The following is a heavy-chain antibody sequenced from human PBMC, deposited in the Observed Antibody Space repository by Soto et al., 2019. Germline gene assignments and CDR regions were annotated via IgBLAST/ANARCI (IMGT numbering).Heavy chain of an antibody. V-gene: IGHV1-69*13. CDR3: ARDAGVTSFDY. J-gene: IGHJ4*02. CDR2: IIPIFGTA. D-gene: IGHD4-17*01. Sequence: GASVKVSCKASGGTFSSYAISWVRQAPGQGLEWMGGIIPIFGTANYAQKFQGRVTITADESTSTAYMELSSLRSEDTAVYCCARDAGVTSFDYWGQGTLVTVSS. CDR1: GGTFSSYA.